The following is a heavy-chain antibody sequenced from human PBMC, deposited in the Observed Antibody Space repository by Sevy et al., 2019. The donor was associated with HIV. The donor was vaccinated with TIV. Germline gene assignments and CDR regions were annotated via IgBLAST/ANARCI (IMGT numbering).Heavy chain of an antibody. CDR1: GGSISSEGYS. CDR3: ARGAPSRRFAFDI. J-gene: IGHJ3*02. V-gene: IGHV4-30-2*01. Sequence: SETLSLTCDVSGGSISSEGYSWSWLRLPPGKGLEWIGYIYYGGSTFYNLSLKSRVAITEDRSKNQFSLTLSSVTAADAAVYYCARGAPSRRFAFDIWGQGILVTVSS. D-gene: IGHD4-17*01. CDR2: IYYGGST.